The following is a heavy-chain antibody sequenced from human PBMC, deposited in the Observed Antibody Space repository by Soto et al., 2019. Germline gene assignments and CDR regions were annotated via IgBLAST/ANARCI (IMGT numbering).Heavy chain of an antibody. J-gene: IGHJ6*02. CDR2: ISAYNGNT. CDR3: ARGGGSYTLQYYYGMDV. Sequence: QVQLVQSGAEVKKPGASVKVSCKASGYTFTSYGISWVRQAPGQGLEWMGWISAYNGNTNYAQKLQGRDTVTTATSTSTAYRELRSLRSDATAVYYCARGGGSYTLQYYYGMDVRGQGTTVTVSS. CDR1: GYTFTSYG. V-gene: IGHV1-18*01. D-gene: IGHD1-26*01.